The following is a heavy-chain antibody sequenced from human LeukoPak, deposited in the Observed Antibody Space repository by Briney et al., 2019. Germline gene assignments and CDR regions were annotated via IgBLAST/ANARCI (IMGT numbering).Heavy chain of an antibody. D-gene: IGHD6-13*01. V-gene: IGHV4-61*05. CDR1: GGSISSSSYY. J-gene: IGHJ6*03. CDR2: IYTSGST. Sequence: PSETLSLTCTVSGGSISSSSYYWSWIRQPPGKGLEWIGYIYTSGSTNYNPSLKSRVTISVDTSKNQFSLKLSSVTAADTAVYYCARRRSSPPGYYYYYMDVWGKGTTVTVSS. CDR3: ARRRSSPPGYYYYYMDV.